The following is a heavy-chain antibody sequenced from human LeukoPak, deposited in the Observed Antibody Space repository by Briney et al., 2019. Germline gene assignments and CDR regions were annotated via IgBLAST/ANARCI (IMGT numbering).Heavy chain of an antibody. V-gene: IGHV1-69*04. CDR2: IIPLLDIV. J-gene: IGHJ6*02. CDR3: ARDISVDYAADYYYGMDV. D-gene: IGHD4/OR15-4a*01. Sequence: GASVKVSCKASGDTFTSYSFTWVRQAPGQGLEWMGRIIPLLDIVNYAQKFQGRVTIMADKSTSTVYMELRSLRSEDTAVYYCARDISVDYAADYYYGMDVWGQGTTVTVSS. CDR1: GDTFTSYS.